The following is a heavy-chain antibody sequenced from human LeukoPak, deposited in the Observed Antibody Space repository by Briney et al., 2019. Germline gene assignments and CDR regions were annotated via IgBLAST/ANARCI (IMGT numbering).Heavy chain of an antibody. D-gene: IGHD2-2*03. CDR3: ARVDIVVVPAAHYYYGMDV. CDR1: GFTFSSYA. J-gene: IGHJ6*02. V-gene: IGHV3-23*01. Sequence: GGSLRLSCAASGFTFSSYAMSWVRQAPGKGLEWVSAISGSGGSTYYADSVKGRFTISRDNSKNTLYPQMNSLRAEDTAVYYCARVDIVVVPAAHYYYGMDVWGQGTTVTVSS. CDR2: ISGSGGST.